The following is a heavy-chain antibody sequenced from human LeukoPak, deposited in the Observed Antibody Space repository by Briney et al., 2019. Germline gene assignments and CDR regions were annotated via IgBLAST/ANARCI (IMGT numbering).Heavy chain of an antibody. CDR2: ISYDGSNK. D-gene: IGHD3-9*01. Sequence: GGSLRLSCAASGFTFSSYAMHWVRQAPGKGLEWVAVISYDGSNKYYADSVKGRFTISRDNSKNTLYLQMNSLRAEDTAVYYCARGRGYYDILTGYPMYYFDYWGQGTLVTVSS. CDR3: ARGRGYYDILTGYPMYYFDY. V-gene: IGHV3-30-3*01. J-gene: IGHJ4*02. CDR1: GFTFSSYA.